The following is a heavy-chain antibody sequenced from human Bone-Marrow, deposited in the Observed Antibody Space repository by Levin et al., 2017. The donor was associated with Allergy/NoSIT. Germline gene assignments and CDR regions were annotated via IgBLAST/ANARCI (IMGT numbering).Heavy chain of an antibody. CDR3: ARGPYTGSSKTYYYYMDV. CDR2: IDQSGGT. D-gene: IGHD6-6*01. V-gene: IGHV4-34*01. Sequence: SETLSLTCTVSGGSLSGYLWTWIRQSPGTGLQWIGEIDQSGGTTYHTSLRSRATVSVDTSKNQISLKLTSVTAADAAVYFCARGPYTGSSKTYYYYMDVWGNGTTVTVSS. J-gene: IGHJ6*03. CDR1: GGSLSGYL.